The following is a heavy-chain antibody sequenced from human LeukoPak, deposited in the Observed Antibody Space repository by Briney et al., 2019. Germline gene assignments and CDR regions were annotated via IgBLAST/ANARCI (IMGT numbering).Heavy chain of an antibody. CDR1: GGSINSGGYY. CDR3: ARDYYDSSTYRGIAY. CDR2: IYYRGST. Sequence: SETLSLTCTVSGGSINSGGYYWSWIRQHPGRGLEWIGFIYYRGSTYYNPSLKSRVTISVDTSNNQFSLKLSSVTAADTAVYYCARDYYDSSTYRGIAYWGQGTLVTVSS. V-gene: IGHV4-31*03. J-gene: IGHJ4*02. D-gene: IGHD3-22*01.